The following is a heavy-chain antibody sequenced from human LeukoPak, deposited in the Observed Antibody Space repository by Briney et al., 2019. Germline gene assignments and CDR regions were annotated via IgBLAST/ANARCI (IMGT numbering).Heavy chain of an antibody. CDR3: ARHDILTGYHPDY. CDR2: IYPGDSDT. J-gene: IGHJ4*02. Sequence: GESLKISCKGSGYSFASYWIGWVRQMPGKGLEWMGIIYPGDSDTRYSPSLQGQVTISADKSISTAYLQWSSLKASDTAMYYCARHDILTGYHPDYWGQGTLVTVSS. V-gene: IGHV5-51*01. D-gene: IGHD3-9*01. CDR1: GYSFASYW.